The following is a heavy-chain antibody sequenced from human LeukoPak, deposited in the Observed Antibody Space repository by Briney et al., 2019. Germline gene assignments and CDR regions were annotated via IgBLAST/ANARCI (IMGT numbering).Heavy chain of an antibody. CDR1: DDSITIYY. J-gene: IGHJ3*02. V-gene: IGHV4-59*01. Sequence: KPSETLSLTCTVSDDSITIYYWTWIRQPPGKGLEWIGYIDHTGSTNYNPSLNSRVTISRDTSKNHFSLELSSVTAADTAVYYCARVASYGSGSYHGGGAFDIWGQGTMVTVSS. CDR3: ARVASYGSGSYHGGGAFDI. CDR2: IDHTGST. D-gene: IGHD3-10*01.